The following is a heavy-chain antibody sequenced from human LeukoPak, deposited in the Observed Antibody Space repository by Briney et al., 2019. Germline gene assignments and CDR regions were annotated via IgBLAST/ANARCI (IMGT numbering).Heavy chain of an antibody. J-gene: IGHJ4*02. D-gene: IGHD4-17*01. V-gene: IGHV4-59*11. Sequence: PSETLSLTCTVSGGSINSHYLSWIRQPPGKGLEWIGYIYYSGSTDYNPSLKSRVTISVDTSKKQFSLKLSSVTAADTAVYYCARGPARYDYGDYSGDHYPSFFDFWGQGPLVTVSS. CDR1: GGSINSHY. CDR2: IYYSGST. CDR3: ARGPARYDYGDYSGDHYPSFFDF.